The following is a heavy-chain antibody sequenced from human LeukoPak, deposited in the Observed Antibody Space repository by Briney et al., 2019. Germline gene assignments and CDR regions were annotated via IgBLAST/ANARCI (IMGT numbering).Heavy chain of an antibody. CDR3: ARGDYGDYPIDY. J-gene: IGHJ4*02. V-gene: IGHV3-33*08. CDR1: GFTFSSYG. Sequence: PGGSLRLSCAASGFTFSSYGMHWVRQAPGKGLEWVAVIWYDGSNKYYADSVKGRFTISRDNSKNTLYLQMNSLRAEDTAVYYCARGDYGDYPIDYWGQGTLVTVSS. D-gene: IGHD4-17*01. CDR2: IWYDGSNK.